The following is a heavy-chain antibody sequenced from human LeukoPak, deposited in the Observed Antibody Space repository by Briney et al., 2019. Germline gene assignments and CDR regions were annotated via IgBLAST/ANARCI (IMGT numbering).Heavy chain of an antibody. Sequence: SETLSLTCTVSGGSISSYYWSCIRQPPGKGLECIGYIYYSGSTNYNPSLKSRVTISGDTSKNQFSLKLSSVTAADTAVYYCARSGYSGYDYAFDYWGPGTLVTVSS. CDR2: IYYSGST. CDR1: GGSISSYY. D-gene: IGHD5-12*01. CDR3: ARSGYSGYDYAFDY. J-gene: IGHJ4*02. V-gene: IGHV4-59*01.